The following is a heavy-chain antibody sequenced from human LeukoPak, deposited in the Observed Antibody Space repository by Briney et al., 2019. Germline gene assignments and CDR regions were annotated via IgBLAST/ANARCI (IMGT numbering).Heavy chain of an antibody. CDR3: ANQDSSGYYLSGYFDY. J-gene: IGHJ4*02. V-gene: IGHV3-23*01. CDR2: ISGSGGST. CDR1: GFTFRSYA. D-gene: IGHD3-22*01. Sequence: GGSLRLSXAASGFTFRSYAMSWVRQAPGKGLEWVSAISGSGGSTYYADSVKGRFTISRDNSKNTLYLQMNSLRAEDTAVYYYANQDSSGYYLSGYFDYWGQGTLVTVSS.